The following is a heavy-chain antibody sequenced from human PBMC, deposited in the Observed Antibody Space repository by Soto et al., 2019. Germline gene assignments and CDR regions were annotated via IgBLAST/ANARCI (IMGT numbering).Heavy chain of an antibody. CDR1: PFSLSTSGVG. Sequence: SGPTLVNPTQTLTLTCTFSPFSLSTSGVGVGWIRQPPGKALEWLTFIYWDDDKRYSPSLKSRLTITKDTSKNQVVLTMTNMDPVDTATYYCARLVAAGITYYFDSWGQGTLVTVSS. D-gene: IGHD2-21*01. CDR2: IYWDDDK. V-gene: IGHV2-5*02. CDR3: ARLVAAGITYYFDS. J-gene: IGHJ4*02.